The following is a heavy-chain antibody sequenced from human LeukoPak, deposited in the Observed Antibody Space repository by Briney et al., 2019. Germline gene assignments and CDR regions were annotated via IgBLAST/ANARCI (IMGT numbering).Heavy chain of an antibody. CDR3: ARDNRITSDAFDI. Sequence: GGSLRLSCAAPGFTVSSNYMSWVRQAPGKGLEWVSVIYSGGSTYYADSVKGRFTISRDNSKNTLYLQMNSLRAEDTAVYYCARDNRITSDAFDIWGQGTMVTVSS. V-gene: IGHV3-53*01. D-gene: IGHD2/OR15-2a*01. J-gene: IGHJ3*02. CDR1: GFTVSSNY. CDR2: IYSGGST.